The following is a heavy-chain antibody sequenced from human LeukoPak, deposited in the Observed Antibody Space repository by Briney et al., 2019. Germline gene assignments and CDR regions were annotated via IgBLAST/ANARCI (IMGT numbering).Heavy chain of an antibody. CDR2: IYYSGNT. CDR1: GGSISPYY. CDR3: ARSTGSTMFIDY. D-gene: IGHD3-10*02. J-gene: IGHJ4*02. V-gene: IGHV4-59*01. Sequence: SETLSLTCTVSGGSISPYYWSWIRQPPGKGLEWLGYIYYSGNTEYKPSLKSRVAMSVDTSKNQFSLRLSSVTAADTAVYYCARSTGSTMFIDYWGQGTLITVSS.